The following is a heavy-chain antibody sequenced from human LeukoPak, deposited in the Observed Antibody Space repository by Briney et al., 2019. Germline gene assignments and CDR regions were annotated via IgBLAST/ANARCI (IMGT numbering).Heavy chain of an antibody. J-gene: IGHJ4*02. V-gene: IGHV3-30*02. CDR2: ILYDGSQK. D-gene: IGHD6-19*01. CDR3: VKDQAGG. Sequence: PGGSLRLSCEASGFSFSDYGMHWVRQGPGKGLEWVAFILYDGSQKYYADSVKGRFTVSRDNSKNTVYLQMNSLRTEDTAVYYCVKDQAGGWGQETLVTVSS. CDR1: GFSFSDYG.